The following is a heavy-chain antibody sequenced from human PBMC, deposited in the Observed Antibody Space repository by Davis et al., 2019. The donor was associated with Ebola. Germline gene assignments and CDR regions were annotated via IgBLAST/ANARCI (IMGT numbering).Heavy chain of an antibody. D-gene: IGHD2-8*01. CDR3: AKDRSFRRLYLQLYYYYYGMDV. V-gene: IGHV3-30*18. CDR1: GFTFSTYW. J-gene: IGHJ6*02. CDR2: ISYDGSNK. Sequence: PGGSLRLSCVASGFTFSTYWMTWVRQAPGKGLEWVAVISYDGSNKYYADSVKGRFTISRDNSKNTLYLQMNSLRAEDTAVYYCAKDRSFRRLYLQLYYYYYGMDVWGQGTTVTVSS.